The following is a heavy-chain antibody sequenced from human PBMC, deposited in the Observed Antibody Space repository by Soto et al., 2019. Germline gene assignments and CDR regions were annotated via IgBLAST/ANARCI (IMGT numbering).Heavy chain of an antibody. CDR3: ARVRFGDYSSSWYFDY. CDR2: ISSSSSTI. Sequence: GGSLRLSCAASGFTFSSYSMNWVRQAPGKGLEWVSYISSSSSTIYYADSVKGRFTISRDNAKNSLYLQMNSLRDEDTAVYYCARVRFGDYSSSWYFDYWGQGTLVTVSS. CDR1: GFTFSSYS. V-gene: IGHV3-48*02. D-gene: IGHD6-13*01. J-gene: IGHJ4*02.